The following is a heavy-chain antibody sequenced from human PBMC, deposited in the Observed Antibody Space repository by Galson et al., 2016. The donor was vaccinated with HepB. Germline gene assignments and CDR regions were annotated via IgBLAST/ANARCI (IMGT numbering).Heavy chain of an antibody. CDR3: ARDWLVAVFDY. CDR1: GYTFASYG. J-gene: IGHJ4*02. D-gene: IGHD6-19*01. Sequence: SVKVSCKASGYTFASYGISWVRQAPGQGLEWMGWISAYNGNTNYAQTLQGRVTMTPDKSKSTAYMELRSLRSDDTAVYYCARDWLVAVFDYWGQGTLVTVSS. V-gene: IGHV1-18*01. CDR2: ISAYNGNT.